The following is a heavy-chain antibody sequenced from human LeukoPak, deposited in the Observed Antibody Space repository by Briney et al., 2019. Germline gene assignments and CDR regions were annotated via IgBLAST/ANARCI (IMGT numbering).Heavy chain of an antibody. CDR1: GGSISTYY. V-gene: IGHV4-4*07. D-gene: IGHD2-8*01. CDR3: ARDTPGIDCTNDVCYGVGIQH. Sequence: SETLSLTCTVSGGSISTYYWIWIQQPAGKGLEWIGHIYTSGSTNYNPSLKSRVTMSVDTSKNQFSLKLSSVTAADTALYYCARDTPGIDCTNDVCYGVGIQHWGQGTLVTVSS. J-gene: IGHJ1*01. CDR2: IYTSGST.